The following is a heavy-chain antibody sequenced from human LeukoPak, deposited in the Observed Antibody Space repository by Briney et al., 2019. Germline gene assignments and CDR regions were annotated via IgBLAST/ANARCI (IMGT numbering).Heavy chain of an antibody. CDR3: AASRGLLWFGELDY. D-gene: IGHD3-10*01. J-gene: IGHJ4*02. Sequence: SVKVSCKASGFTFTISAMQWVRQARGQRREWIGWIVVGSGNTNYAQKFQERVTITRDMSTSTAYMELSSLRSEDTAVYYCAASRGLLWFGELDYWGQGTLVTVSS. CDR2: IVVGSGNT. V-gene: IGHV1-58*02. CDR1: GFTFTISA.